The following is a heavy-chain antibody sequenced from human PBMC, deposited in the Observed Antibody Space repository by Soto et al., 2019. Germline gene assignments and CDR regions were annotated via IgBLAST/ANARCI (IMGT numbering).Heavy chain of an antibody. Sequence: EVQLVESGGGLIQPGGSLRISCAASGFNVSHNYMSWVRQPPGKGLEWVAIMLSGGRTYYADSVKGRFTISRDNSKNTLYFQMHRLRADDTAVYYCARDPGHGLDVWGQGTTVIVSS. D-gene: IGHD1-1*01. CDR3: ARDPGHGLDV. V-gene: IGHV3-53*01. CDR1: GFNVSHNY. J-gene: IGHJ6*01. CDR2: MLSGGRT.